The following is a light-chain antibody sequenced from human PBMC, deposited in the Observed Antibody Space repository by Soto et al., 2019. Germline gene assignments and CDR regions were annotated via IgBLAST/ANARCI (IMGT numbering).Light chain of an antibody. CDR2: GAS. V-gene: IGKV3-15*01. Sequence: EIVMTQSPATLSVSPGERATLSCRASQSVSSNLAWYQQKPGQAPRLLIYGASTRATGIPARFSGSGSGTEFTLTISSLQSEDFAVYYWQQYNNWPFTFGPGTKVDLK. CDR3: QQYNNWPFT. J-gene: IGKJ3*01. CDR1: QSVSSN.